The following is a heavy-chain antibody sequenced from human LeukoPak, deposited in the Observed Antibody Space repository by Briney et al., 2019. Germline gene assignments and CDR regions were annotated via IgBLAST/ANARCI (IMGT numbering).Heavy chain of an antibody. CDR1: GFTFSSYA. D-gene: IGHD3-3*01. J-gene: IGHJ4*02. CDR2: ISGSGGST. V-gene: IGHV3-23*01. CDR3: AKDSDFWSGLGPDY. Sequence: PGGSLRLSCAASGFTFSSYAMCWVRQAPGKGLEWVSAISGSGGSTYYADSVKGRFTISRDNSKNTLYLQMNSLRAEDTAVYYCAKDSDFWSGLGPDYWGQGTLVTVSS.